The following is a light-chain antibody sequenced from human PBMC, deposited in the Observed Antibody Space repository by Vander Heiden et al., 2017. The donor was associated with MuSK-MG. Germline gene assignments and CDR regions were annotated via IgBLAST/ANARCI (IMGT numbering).Light chain of an antibody. J-gene: IGLJ3*02. CDR1: SSDVGSYNL. Sequence: QSALTQPASVSGSPGQSITISCTGTSSDVGSYNLVSWYQQHPGKAPKLMIYEVSKRPSGVSNRFSGSKSGTTASLTISGLQAEDDAYYYCCSYAGSSTWVFGGGTKLTVL. CDR2: EVS. CDR3: CSYAGSSTWV. V-gene: IGLV2-23*02.